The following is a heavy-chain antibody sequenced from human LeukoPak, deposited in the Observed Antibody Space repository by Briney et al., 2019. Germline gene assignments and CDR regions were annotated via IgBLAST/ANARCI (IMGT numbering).Heavy chain of an antibody. V-gene: IGHV3-30*18. D-gene: IGHD1-26*01. Sequence: GRSLRLSCAASGFSFSHYGVHWVRQAPGKGLEWVAVISHDGSEKYYADSVKGRFTISRDNSKNTLYLQMNSLRAEDTAVYYCAKAPGELQINYYFDFWGPGTLVTVSS. CDR3: AKAPGELQINYYFDF. J-gene: IGHJ4*02. CDR2: ISHDGSEK. CDR1: GFSFSHYG.